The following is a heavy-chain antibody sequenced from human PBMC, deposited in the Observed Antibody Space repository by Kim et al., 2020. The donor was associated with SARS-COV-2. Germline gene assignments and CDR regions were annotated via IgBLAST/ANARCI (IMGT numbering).Heavy chain of an antibody. V-gene: IGHV1-2*02. CDR1: GYTFTDYY. J-gene: IGHJ5*01. D-gene: IGHD3-16*01. CDR3: ARSDPRGGNWFDP. CDR2: INPNSGGT. Sequence: ASVKVSCRAFGYTFTDYYVHWVRQAPGQGLEWMGWINPNSGGTNYAQRFQGRVTMTRDTSITTAYMELSQLRSDDTAVYYCARSDPRGGNWFDPWGQGTL.